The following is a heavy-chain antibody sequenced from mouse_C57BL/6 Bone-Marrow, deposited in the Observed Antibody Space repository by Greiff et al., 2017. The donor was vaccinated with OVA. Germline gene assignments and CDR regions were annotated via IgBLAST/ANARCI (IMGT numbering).Heavy chain of an antibody. CDR1: GFTFTDYY. Sequence: EVQLVESGGGLVQPGGSLSLSCAASGFTFTDYYMSWVRQPPGKALEWLGFIRNKANGYTTEYSASVKGRFTISRDNSQSILYLQMNALRAEDSATYYCARYYYGSSTWFAYWGQGTLVTVSA. D-gene: IGHD1-1*01. CDR2: IRNKANGYTT. J-gene: IGHJ3*01. V-gene: IGHV7-3*01. CDR3: ARYYYGSSTWFAY.